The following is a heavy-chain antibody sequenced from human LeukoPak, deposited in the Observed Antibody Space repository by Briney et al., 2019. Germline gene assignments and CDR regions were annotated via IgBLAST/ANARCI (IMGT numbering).Heavy chain of an antibody. D-gene: IGHD6-19*01. Sequence: AASVKVSCKASGGTFSSYAISWVRQAPGQGLEWMGRIIPIFGIANYAQKFQGRVTITADKSTSTAYMELSSLRSEDTAVYYCARCRQWLIKDLACDAFDIWGQGTMVTVSS. V-gene: IGHV1-69*04. J-gene: IGHJ3*02. CDR1: GGTFSSYA. CDR2: IIPIFGIA. CDR3: ARCRQWLIKDLACDAFDI.